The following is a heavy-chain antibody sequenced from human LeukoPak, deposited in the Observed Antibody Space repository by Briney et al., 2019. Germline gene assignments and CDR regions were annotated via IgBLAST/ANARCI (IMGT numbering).Heavy chain of an antibody. J-gene: IGHJ6*03. CDR1: GFTVSSNY. Sequence: GGSLRLSCAASGFTVSSNYMSWVRQAPGKGLEWVSVIYSGGSTYYADSVKGRFTISRDNYKNTLYLQMNSLRAEDTAVYYCARDSYYDFWSGYFTRPNYYYYYMDVWGKGTTVTVSS. D-gene: IGHD3-3*01. V-gene: IGHV3-66*02. CDR2: IYSGGST. CDR3: ARDSYYDFWSGYFTRPNYYYYYMDV.